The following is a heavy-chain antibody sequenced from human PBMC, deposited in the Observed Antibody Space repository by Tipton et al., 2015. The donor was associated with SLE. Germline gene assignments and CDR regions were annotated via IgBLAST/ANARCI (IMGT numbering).Heavy chain of an antibody. J-gene: IGHJ4*02. CDR1: GGSFSGYY. Sequence: TLSLTCAVYGGSFSGYYWSWIRQPPGKGLEWIGEVNHSGSTNYNPSLKSRVTISVDTSKNQFSLKLSSVTAADTAVYYCARGGDIAVAGTIDYWGQGTLVTVSS. CDR2: VNHSGST. V-gene: IGHV4-34*01. CDR3: ARGGDIAVAGTIDY. D-gene: IGHD6-19*01.